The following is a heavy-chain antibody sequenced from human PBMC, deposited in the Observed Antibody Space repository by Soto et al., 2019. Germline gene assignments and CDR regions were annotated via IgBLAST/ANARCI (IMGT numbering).Heavy chain of an antibody. CDR3: ASGDCIGGSCYSLDY. CDR1: GYTFTSYY. J-gene: IGHJ4*02. Sequence: QVQLVQSGAEVKKPGASVKVSCKASGYTFTSYYMHWVRQAPGQGLEWMGIINPSGGSTSYAQKFQGRVTMTRDTSTSTVYMELSSLRSEDTAVYYCASGDCIGGSCYSLDYWGQGTLVTVSS. CDR2: INPSGGST. D-gene: IGHD2-15*01. V-gene: IGHV1-46*03.